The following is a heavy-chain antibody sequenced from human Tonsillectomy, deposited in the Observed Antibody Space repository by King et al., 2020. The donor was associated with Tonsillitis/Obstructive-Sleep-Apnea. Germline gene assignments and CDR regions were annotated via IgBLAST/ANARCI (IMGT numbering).Heavy chain of an antibody. D-gene: IGHD3-3*01. J-gene: IGHJ4*02. CDR3: AKASFWSGPLDY. V-gene: IGHV3-9*01. CDR2: ISWNSGSI. Sequence: VQLVESGGGLVQPGRSLRLSCAASGFTFDDYAMHWVRQAPGKGLEWVSGISWNSGSIGYADSVKGRFTISRDNAKNSLYLQMNSLRAEDTALYYCAKASFWSGPLDYWGQGTLVTVSS. CDR1: GFTFDDYA.